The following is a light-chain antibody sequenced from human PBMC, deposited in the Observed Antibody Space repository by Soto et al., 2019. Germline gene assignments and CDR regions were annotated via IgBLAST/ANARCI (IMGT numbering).Light chain of an antibody. CDR3: QQHHNWPPWT. CDR2: AAS. J-gene: IGKJ1*01. CDR1: QSVNTN. Sequence: EIVMTQSPTTLSVSPGERATLSCRASQSVNTNVAWYQQKPGQAPRLLIYAASTRATGIPARFSGSGSETEFTLTISSLQSEDFAVYFCQQHHNWPPWTFGQGTKVEIK. V-gene: IGKV3-15*01.